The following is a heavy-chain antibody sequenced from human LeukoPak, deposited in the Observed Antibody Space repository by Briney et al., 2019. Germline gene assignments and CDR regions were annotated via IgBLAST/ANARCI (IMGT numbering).Heavy chain of an antibody. CDR3: ARDRLKRGILTGYYAHNWFDP. CDR2: IYYSGST. J-gene: IGHJ5*02. D-gene: IGHD3-9*01. CDR1: GGSISSSSYY. Sequence: SETLSLTCTVSGGSISSSSYYWGWIRQPPGKGLEWIGSIYYSGSTYYNPSLKSRVTISVDTSKNQFSLKLSSVTAADTAVYYCARDRLKRGILTGYYAHNWFDPWGQGTLVTVSS. V-gene: IGHV4-39*07.